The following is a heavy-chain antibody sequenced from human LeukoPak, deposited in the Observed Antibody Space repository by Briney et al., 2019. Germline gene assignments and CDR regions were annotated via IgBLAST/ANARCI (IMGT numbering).Heavy chain of an antibody. V-gene: IGHV3-23*05. D-gene: IGHD1-26*01. J-gene: IGHJ4*02. CDR3: AKIDRGSHSFEY. Sequence: GGSLRLSCAASGFTFSSSGMRWVRQAPGKGLECPDSVKGRFTISRDNSKNTLYLQINSLRADDTAIYYCAKIDRGSHSFEYWGQGTLVTVSS. CDR1: GFTFSSSG.